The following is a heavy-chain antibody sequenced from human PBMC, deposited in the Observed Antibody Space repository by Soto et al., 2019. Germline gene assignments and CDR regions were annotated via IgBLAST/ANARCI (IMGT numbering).Heavy chain of an antibody. CDR3: ARDIDNRDYYYGLDV. V-gene: IGHV3-48*03. CDR2: ISNSGNTI. J-gene: IGHJ6*02. Sequence: PXGSLRLSCVASGFVFKNYEMNWVRQAPGKGLEWISYISNSGNTIYVADSMRGRFTISRDNAKNSLFLQMNSLRADDTAVYYCARDIDNRDYYYGLDVWGQGTTVTVSS. D-gene: IGHD1-20*01. CDR1: GFVFKNYE.